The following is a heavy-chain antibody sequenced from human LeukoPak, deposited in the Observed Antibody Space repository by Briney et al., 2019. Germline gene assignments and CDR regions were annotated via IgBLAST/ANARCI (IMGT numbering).Heavy chain of an antibody. V-gene: IGHV1-18*01. D-gene: IGHD3-22*01. CDR1: GYTFTSCG. Sequence: ASVKVSCKASGYTFTSCGISWVRQAPGQGLEWMGWISAYNGNTNYAQKLQGRVTMTTDTSTSTAYMELRSLRSDDTAVYYCARDAITMIVVVTVGDAFDIWGQGTMVTVSS. CDR3: ARDAITMIVVVTVGDAFDI. CDR2: ISAYNGNT. J-gene: IGHJ3*02.